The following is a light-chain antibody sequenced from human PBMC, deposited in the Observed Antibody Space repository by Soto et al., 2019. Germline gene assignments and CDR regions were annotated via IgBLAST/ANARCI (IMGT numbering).Light chain of an antibody. CDR1: RDVGSD. CDR3: QHFYTYSPWT. J-gene: IGKJ1*01. Sequence: QMTQSPSSLSASVGEKIIITCRASRDVGSDVSWYQQKPGQAPKLLIYAASNLYTGVPSRFSGSRSGTEFTLTISSLQPEDFASYYCQHFYTYSPWTFGQGTKVEV. CDR2: AAS. V-gene: IGKV1-6*01.